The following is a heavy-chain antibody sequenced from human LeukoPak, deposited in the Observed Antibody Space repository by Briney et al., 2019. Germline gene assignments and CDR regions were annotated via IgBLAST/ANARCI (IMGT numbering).Heavy chain of an antibody. CDR2: IYTSGST. Sequence: SQTLSLTCTVSGGSISSGDYYWSWIRQPPGKGLEWIGRIYTSGSTNYNPSLKSRVTISVDTSKNQFSLKLSSVTAADTAVYYCAREEDCSSTSCYVVWGKGTTVTVSS. J-gene: IGHJ6*04. CDR1: GGSISSGDYY. V-gene: IGHV4-61*02. CDR3: AREEDCSSTSCYVV. D-gene: IGHD2-2*01.